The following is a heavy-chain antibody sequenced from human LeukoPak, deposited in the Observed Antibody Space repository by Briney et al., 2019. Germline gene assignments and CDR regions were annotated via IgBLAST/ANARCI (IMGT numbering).Heavy chain of an antibody. Sequence: PGRSLRLSCAASGFTFSSYGMHWVRQAPGKGLEWVAVISYDGSNKYYADSVKGRFTISRDNSKNTLYLQMNSLRAEDTAVYYCAKRDYYGSGSYYKSPFDYWGQGTLVTVSS. CDR3: AKRDYYGSGSYYKSPFDY. V-gene: IGHV3-30*18. CDR1: GFTFSSYG. J-gene: IGHJ4*02. D-gene: IGHD3-10*01. CDR2: ISYDGSNK.